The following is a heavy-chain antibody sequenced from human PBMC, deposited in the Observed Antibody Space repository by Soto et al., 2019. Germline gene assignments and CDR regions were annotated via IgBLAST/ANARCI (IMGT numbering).Heavy chain of an antibody. CDR1: GGSFSGYY. V-gene: IGHV4-34*01. CDR3: ARGGRKYYDFWSGYNNWFDP. J-gene: IGHJ5*02. CDR2: INHSGST. D-gene: IGHD3-3*01. Sequence: PSETLSLTCAVYGGSFSGYYWSWIRQPPGKGLEWIGEINHSGSTNYNPSLKSRVTISVDTSKNQFSLKLSSVTAADTAVYYCARGGRKYYDFWSGYNNWFDPWGQGTLVTVSS.